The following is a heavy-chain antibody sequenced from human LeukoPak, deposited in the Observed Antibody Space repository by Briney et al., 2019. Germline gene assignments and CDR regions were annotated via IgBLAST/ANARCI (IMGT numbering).Heavy chain of an antibody. CDR1: GGSISNYY. J-gene: IGHJ5*01. D-gene: IGHD4-23*01. CDR2: IYYSGST. CDR3: ARGGGWYDS. V-gene: IGHV4-59*01. Sequence: PSETLSLTCTVSGGSISNYYWSWIRQPPGKGLEWIGYIYYSGSTNYNPSLRSRVTISVDSSKNQFSLKLSSVTAADTAVCYCARGGGWYDSWGQGTLVTVSS.